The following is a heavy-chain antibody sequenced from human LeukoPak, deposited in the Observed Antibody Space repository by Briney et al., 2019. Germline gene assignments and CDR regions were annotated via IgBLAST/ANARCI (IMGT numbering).Heavy chain of an antibody. J-gene: IGHJ4*02. Sequence: PGGSLRLSCAASGFTVSTNYMSWVRQAPGEGLEWISVIYSGGTTYYADSVKGRFTISRDNSKNTLYLQMNSLRAEDTAVYYCARSGGRGYYPHYFDYWGQGTLVTVSS. D-gene: IGHD3-22*01. V-gene: IGHV3-53*01. CDR1: GFTVSTNY. CDR2: IYSGGTT. CDR3: ARSGGRGYYPHYFDY.